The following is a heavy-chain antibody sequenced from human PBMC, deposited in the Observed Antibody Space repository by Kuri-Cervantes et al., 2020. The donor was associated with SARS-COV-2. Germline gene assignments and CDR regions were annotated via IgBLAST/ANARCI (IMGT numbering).Heavy chain of an antibody. J-gene: IGHJ5*02. V-gene: IGHV4-39*07. CDR1: GGSISSSSYY. CDR3: AREDYGGNSRGFDP. CDR2: IYYSGST. D-gene: IGHD4-23*01. Sequence: SETLSLTCTVSGGSISSSSYYWGWIRQPPGKGLEWIESIYYSGSTYYNPSLKSRGTISVDTSKNQFSLKLSSVTAADTAVYYCAREDYGGNSRGFDPWGQGTLVTVSS.